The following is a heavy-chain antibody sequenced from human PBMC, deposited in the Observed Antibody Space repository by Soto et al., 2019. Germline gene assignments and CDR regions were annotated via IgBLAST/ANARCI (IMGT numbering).Heavy chain of an antibody. V-gene: IGHV3-23*01. CDR3: AKDGPPLYCSSTSCYSGVFGSPYYMDV. D-gene: IGHD2-2*01. J-gene: IGHJ6*03. CDR1: GFTFSSYA. Sequence: EVQLLESGGGLVQPGGSLRLSCAASGFTFSSYAMSWVRQAPGKGLEWVSAISGSGGSTYYADSVKGRFTISRDNSKNTLYLQMNSLRAEDTAVYYCAKDGPPLYCSSTSCYSGVFGSPYYMDVRGKGTTVTVSS. CDR2: ISGSGGST.